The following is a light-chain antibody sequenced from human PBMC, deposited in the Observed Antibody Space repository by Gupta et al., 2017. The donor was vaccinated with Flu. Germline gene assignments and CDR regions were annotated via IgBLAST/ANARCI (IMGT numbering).Light chain of an antibody. V-gene: IGLV2-14*01. CDR3: SSYGALGL. CDR1: TSDVVAYNY. Sequence: QTALTQPASVSGSPGQSVAISCTGSTSDVVAYNYVSWYQQNPGKAPKLVIDDGTNRPSGVSARFSGSKSCNTAFXAXSGLQAXDEADYYCSSYGALGLFGGGTKVTVL. J-gene: IGLJ3*02. CDR2: DGT.